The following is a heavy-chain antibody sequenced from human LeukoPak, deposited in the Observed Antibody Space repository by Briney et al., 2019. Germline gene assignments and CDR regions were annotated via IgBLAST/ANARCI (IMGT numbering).Heavy chain of an antibody. CDR1: GFTFSTYA. V-gene: IGHV3-30-3*01. J-gene: IGHJ4*02. Sequence: GRSLRLSCAASGFTFSTYAVHWVRQAPGKGLEWVAVISYDGSKRYYADSVKGRFTISRDNSKNAFLQMNSLRAEDTAVYYCARDYDTSGSYLDFFDYWGQGTLVTVSS. CDR3: ARDYDTSGSYLDFFDY. D-gene: IGHD3-22*01. CDR2: ISYDGSKR.